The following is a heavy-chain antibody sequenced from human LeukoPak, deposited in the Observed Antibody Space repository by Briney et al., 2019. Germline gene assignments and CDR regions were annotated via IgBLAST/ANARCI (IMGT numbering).Heavy chain of an antibody. V-gene: IGHV3-53*01. D-gene: IGHD3-22*01. Sequence: PGGSLRLSCAASGFTFSNYNMNWVRQAPGKGLEWVSALYTGGGTDHADSVKGRFTISRDNSKNTLSLQMNSLRAEDTAIYYCTRSGYRHPYHFDSWGQGTLVTVSS. J-gene: IGHJ4*02. CDR2: LYTGGGT. CDR1: GFTFSNYN. CDR3: TRSGYRHPYHFDS.